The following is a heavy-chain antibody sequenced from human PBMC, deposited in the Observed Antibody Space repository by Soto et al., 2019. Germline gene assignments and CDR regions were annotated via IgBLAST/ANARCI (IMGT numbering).Heavy chain of an antibody. CDR2: ISGGGDST. CDR3: SKDQCSSVSCYAVIEP. D-gene: IGHD2-2*01. V-gene: IGHV3-23*01. J-gene: IGHJ5*02. Sequence: GGSLRLSCAASGFTFNIYAMSWVRQTPGKGLEWVSVISGGGDSTYYADSVKGRFTISRDNSKNTLYLQMNSLRAEDTAVYFCSKDQCSSVSCYAVIEPWGQGTLVTSPQ. CDR1: GFTFNIYA.